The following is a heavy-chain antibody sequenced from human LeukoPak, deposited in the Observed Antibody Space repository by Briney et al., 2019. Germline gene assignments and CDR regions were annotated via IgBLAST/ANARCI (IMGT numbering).Heavy chain of an antibody. V-gene: IGHV1-69*13. CDR1: GGTFSSYA. CDR3: ARLPLRSIAVGYYGMDV. J-gene: IGHJ6*02. CDR2: IIPIFGTA. Sequence: ASVKVSCTASGGTFSSYAISWVRQAPGQGLEWMGGIIPIFGTANYAQKFQGRVTITADESTSTAYMELSSLRSEDTAVYYCARLPLRSIAVGYYGMDVWGQGTTVTVSS. D-gene: IGHD6-6*01.